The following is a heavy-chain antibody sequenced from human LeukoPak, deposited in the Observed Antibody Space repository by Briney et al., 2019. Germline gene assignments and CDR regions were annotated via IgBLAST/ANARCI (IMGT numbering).Heavy chain of an antibody. D-gene: IGHD1-26*01. J-gene: IGHJ4*02. CDR3: ATGGSGSYYELSY. CDR1: GGSISSYY. CDR2: IYYSGST. V-gene: IGHV4-59*01. Sequence: SETLSLTCTVSGGSISSYYWSWIRQPPGKGPEWIGYIYYSGSTNYNPSLKSRVTISVDTSKNQFSLKLSSVTAADTAVYYCATGGSGSYYELSYWGQGTLVTVSS.